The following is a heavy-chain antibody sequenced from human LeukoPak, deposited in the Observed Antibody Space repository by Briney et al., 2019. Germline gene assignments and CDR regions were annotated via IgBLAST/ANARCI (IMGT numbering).Heavy chain of an antibody. Sequence: SGGSLRLSCAASGFTFSSYGMHWVRQAPGKGLEWVAVIWYDGSNKYYADSVKGRFTISRDNSKNTLYLQMNSLRAEDTAVYYCAKDLGGYDILTGYYSNYFDYWGQGTLVTVSS. D-gene: IGHD3-9*01. CDR1: GFTFSSYG. J-gene: IGHJ4*02. V-gene: IGHV3-33*06. CDR3: AKDLGGYDILTGYYSNYFDY. CDR2: IWYDGSNK.